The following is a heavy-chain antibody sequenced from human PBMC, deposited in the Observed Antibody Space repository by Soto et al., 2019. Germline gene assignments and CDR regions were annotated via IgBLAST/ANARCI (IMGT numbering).Heavy chain of an antibody. V-gene: IGHV4-38-2*01. CDR2: IYHSVNT. CDR1: GYSISSGYY. Sequence: SATLSFTCAGSGYSISSGYYCGWIRQPPGKGLEWIGSIYHSVNTYYNPSLKSRVTISVDTSKNHFSLKLSSVTAADTAVYYCARARIVVAGTIVDYWGQGTLVTVSS. D-gene: IGHD6-19*01. CDR3: ARARIVVAGTIVDY. J-gene: IGHJ4*02.